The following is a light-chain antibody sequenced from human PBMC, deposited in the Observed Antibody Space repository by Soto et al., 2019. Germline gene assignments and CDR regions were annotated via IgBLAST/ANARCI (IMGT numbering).Light chain of an antibody. CDR1: QSISSW. Sequence: DIQMTQSPSTLSASVGDRVTITCRASQSISSWLAWYQQKPRKAPKLLIYDASSLESGVPSKFSGSGSGTEFTPTISTLQPDDFATYYCQQYKSYPRTFDQGTKVEIK. CDR2: DAS. J-gene: IGKJ1*01. V-gene: IGKV1-5*01. CDR3: QQYKSYPRT.